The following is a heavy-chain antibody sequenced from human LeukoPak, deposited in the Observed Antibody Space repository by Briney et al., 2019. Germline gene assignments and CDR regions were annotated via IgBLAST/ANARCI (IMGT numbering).Heavy chain of an antibody. D-gene: IGHD2-2*01. V-gene: IGHV4-39*01. CDR2: IYYSGST. CDR3: ARRRYCSSTSCYAVNYYFDY. CDR1: GGSISSSSYY. J-gene: IGHJ4*02. Sequence: SETLSLTCTVSGGSISSSSYYWGWIRQPPGKGLEWIGSIYYSGSTYYNPSLKSRVTISVDTSKNQFSLKLSSVTAEDTAVYYCARRRYCSSTSCYAVNYYFDYWGQGTLVTVSS.